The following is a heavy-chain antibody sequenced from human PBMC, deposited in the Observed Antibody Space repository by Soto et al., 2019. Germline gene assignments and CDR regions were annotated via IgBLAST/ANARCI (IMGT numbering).Heavy chain of an antibody. V-gene: IGHV1-46*01. Sequence: ASAKVSCTQSGYTFTCYYMHWVRQAPGRGLEWMGIINPRGGSTRCAQRFPGRATMPRDRSTRTVYTELSSLRSEDTAVYYCARELDVPDAFDISGQ. CDR3: ARELDVPDAFDI. D-gene: IGHD3-10*02. CDR2: INPRGGST. J-gene: IGHJ3*02. CDR1: GYTFTCYY.